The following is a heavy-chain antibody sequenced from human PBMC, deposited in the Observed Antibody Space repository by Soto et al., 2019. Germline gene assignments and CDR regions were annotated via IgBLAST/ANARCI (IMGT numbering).Heavy chain of an antibody. CDR1: GFTFSAYG. Sequence: GGSLRLSCAASGFTFSAYGMHWARQPPGKGLEWVAVIWSDGIIKYYADSVKGRFTISRDNSKNTLYLQMNSLRVEDTAVYYCSNGGEDYFEHWGQGTLVTVSS. CDR3: SNGGEDYFEH. CDR2: IWSDGIIK. J-gene: IGHJ1*01. V-gene: IGHV3-33*06. D-gene: IGHD7-27*01.